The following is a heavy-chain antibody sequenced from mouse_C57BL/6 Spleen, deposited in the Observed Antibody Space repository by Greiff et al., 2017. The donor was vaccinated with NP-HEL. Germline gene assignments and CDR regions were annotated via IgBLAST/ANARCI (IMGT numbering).Heavy chain of an antibody. D-gene: IGHD1-1*01. CDR3: ARGITTVVAYYFDD. V-gene: IGHV1-52*01. J-gene: IGHJ2*01. CDR2: IDPSDSET. CDR1: GYTFTSYW. Sequence: VQLQQSGAELVRPGSSVKLSCKASGYTFTSYWMHWVKQRPIQGLEWIGNIDPSDSETHYNQKFKDKATLTVDKSSSTAYMQLSSLTSEDSAVYYCARGITTVVAYYFDDWGQGTTLTVSS.